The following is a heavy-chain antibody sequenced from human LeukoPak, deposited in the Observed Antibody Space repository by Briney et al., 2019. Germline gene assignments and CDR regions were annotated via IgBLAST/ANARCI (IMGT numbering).Heavy chain of an antibody. D-gene: IGHD1-1*01. J-gene: IGHJ6*03. Sequence: PGGSLRLSCAASGFRVTSNYMSWVRQAPGKGLEWVSVICGGSTYYADSVKGRFILSRDDYKNTLSLQISNLRAEDTAVYFCAKGTGTTRYYYMDVWGKGTTVTVSS. CDR2: ICGGST. CDR1: GFRVTSNY. CDR3: AKGTGTTRYYYMDV. V-gene: IGHV3-53*01.